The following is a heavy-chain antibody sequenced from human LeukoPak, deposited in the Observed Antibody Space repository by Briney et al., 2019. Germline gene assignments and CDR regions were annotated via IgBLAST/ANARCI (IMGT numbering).Heavy chain of an antibody. CDR2: IKQDGSEK. CDR3: TRAMSGTAWVFDY. J-gene: IGHJ4*02. CDR1: GFTFSYYA. Sequence: PGGSLRLSCVASGFTFSYYAIHWVRQAPGKGLEWVANIKQDGSEKYYVDSVKGRFTISRDNAKNSLFLQMNSLRAEDTAVYYCTRAMSGTAWVFDYWGQGTLVTVSS. D-gene: IGHD1-26*01. V-gene: IGHV3-7*01.